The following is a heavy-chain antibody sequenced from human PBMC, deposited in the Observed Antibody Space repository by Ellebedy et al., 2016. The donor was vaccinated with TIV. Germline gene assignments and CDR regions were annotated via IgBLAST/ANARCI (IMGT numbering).Heavy chain of an antibody. J-gene: IGHJ4*02. D-gene: IGHD6-19*01. CDR2: ISGSSSLT. CDR1: GFTFSDYF. V-gene: IGHV3-11*06. Sequence: GESLKISCVASGFTFSDYFMSWIRQAPGKGLEWVSYISGSSSLTSYADSVRGRFTSSRDNAKNSLYLQMNDLRAEDPAMYYCARGGGSSGWYGFDYWGQGTLV. CDR3: ARGGGSSGWYGFDY.